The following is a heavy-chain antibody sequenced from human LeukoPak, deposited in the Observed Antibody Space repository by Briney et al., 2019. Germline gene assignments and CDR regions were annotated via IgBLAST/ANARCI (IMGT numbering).Heavy chain of an antibody. D-gene: IGHD6-13*01. CDR2: IYHSGST. Sequence: QTSGTLSLTCAVSGGSVSSGNWWSWVRQPPGKGLEWIGEIYHSGSTNYNPSLKSRVTISVDKSKNQFSLKLSSVTAADTAVYYCARKISAAGSRWFDPWGQGTLVTVSS. J-gene: IGHJ5*02. V-gene: IGHV4-4*02. CDR1: GGSVSSGNW. CDR3: ARKISAAGSRWFDP.